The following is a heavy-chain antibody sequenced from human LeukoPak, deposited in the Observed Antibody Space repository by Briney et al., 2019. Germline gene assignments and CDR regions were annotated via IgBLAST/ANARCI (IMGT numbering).Heavy chain of an antibody. J-gene: IGHJ2*01. CDR3: ATGSYRTEYWYFDL. Sequence: SETLSLTCAVYGGSFSGYYWSWIRQPPGKGLEWIGEINHSGSTNYNPSLKSRVTISVDTSKNQFSLKLSSVTAADTAVYYCATGSYRTEYWYFDLWGRGTLVTVSS. CDR2: INHSGST. V-gene: IGHV4-34*01. CDR1: GGSFSGYY. D-gene: IGHD3-16*02.